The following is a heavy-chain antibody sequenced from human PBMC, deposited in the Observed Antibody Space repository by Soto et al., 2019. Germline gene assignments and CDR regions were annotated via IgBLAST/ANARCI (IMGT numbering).Heavy chain of an antibody. J-gene: IGHJ4*02. Sequence: SETLSLTCTVSGGXISSYYWSWIRQPPGKGLEWIGYIYYSGSTNYNPSLKSRVTISVDTSKNQFSLKLSSVTAADTAVYYCARTKSGGYSSGWSQRFDHWGQGTLVTLSS. CDR1: GGXISSYY. CDR2: IYYSGST. CDR3: ARTKSGGYSSGWSQRFDH. D-gene: IGHD6-19*01. V-gene: IGHV4-59*01.